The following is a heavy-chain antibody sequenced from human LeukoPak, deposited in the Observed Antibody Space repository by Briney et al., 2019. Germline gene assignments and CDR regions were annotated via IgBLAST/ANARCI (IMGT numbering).Heavy chain of an antibody. D-gene: IGHD3-10*01. Sequence: SETLSLTCTVSGGSISSRNYYWGWIRRPPGKGLEWIGSLFYSGRNYYNPSLESRVSIIEDTSKNQFSLKVNSVTAADTGVYYCATARPRISGFDYWGQGTLVTVSS. V-gene: IGHV4-39*01. CDR3: ATARPRISGFDY. J-gene: IGHJ4*02. CDR2: LFYSGRN. CDR1: GGSISSRNYY.